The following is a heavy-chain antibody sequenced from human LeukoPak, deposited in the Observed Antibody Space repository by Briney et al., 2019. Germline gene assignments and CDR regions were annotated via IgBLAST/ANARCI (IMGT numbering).Heavy chain of an antibody. CDR1: GYTFTSYG. V-gene: IGHV1-18*01. CDR3: ARGKASSRGYYYYYMDV. Sequence: VASVKVSCKASGYTFTSYGISWVRQAPGQGLEWMGWFSAYNGNTNYAQKLQGRVTMTTDTSTSTAYMELRSLRSGDTAVYYCARGKASSRGYYYYYMDVWGKGTTVTVSS. CDR2: FSAYNGNT. J-gene: IGHJ6*03.